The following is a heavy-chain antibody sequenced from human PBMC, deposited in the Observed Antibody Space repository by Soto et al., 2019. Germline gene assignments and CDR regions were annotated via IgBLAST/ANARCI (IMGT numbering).Heavy chain of an antibody. V-gene: IGHV4-34*01. CDR1: GGSFSGYY. CDR2: INHSGST. CDR3: ARDEYYYDSSGYFYYYGMDV. Sequence: SETLSLTCAVSGGSFSGYYWSWIRQPPGKGLDWIGEINHSGSTNYNPSLKSRVTISVDTSKNQFSLKLSSVTAADTAVYYCARDEYYYDSSGYFYYYGMDVWSQGTTVTVSS. J-gene: IGHJ6*02. D-gene: IGHD3-22*01.